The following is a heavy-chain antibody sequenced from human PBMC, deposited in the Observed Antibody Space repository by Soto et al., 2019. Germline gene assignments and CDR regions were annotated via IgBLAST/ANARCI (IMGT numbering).Heavy chain of an antibody. J-gene: IGHJ4*02. D-gene: IGHD6-13*01. CDR2: IYYSGST. V-gene: IGHV4-59*01. CDR3: AREGSWAAADY. Sequence: SETLSLTCTVSGGSISSYYWSWIRQPPGKGLEWIGYIYYSGSTNYNPSLKSRVTISVDTSKNQFSLKLSSVTAADTAVYYCAREGSWAAADYWGQGTLVTVSS. CDR1: GGSISSYY.